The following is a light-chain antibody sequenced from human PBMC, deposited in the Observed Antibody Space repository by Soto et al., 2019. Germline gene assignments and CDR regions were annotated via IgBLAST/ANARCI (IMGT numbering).Light chain of an antibody. Sequence: IVFTQSPATLSLSPGKRATLSCRASQSVRSNLAWYQQKPGQAPRLLIYGASTRATGIPERFSGSGSGTDFTLTISRLAPEDFAVYYCQHYGSSRTFGQGTKVDIK. CDR1: QSVRSN. CDR2: GAS. CDR3: QHYGSSRT. J-gene: IGKJ1*01. V-gene: IGKV3-20*01.